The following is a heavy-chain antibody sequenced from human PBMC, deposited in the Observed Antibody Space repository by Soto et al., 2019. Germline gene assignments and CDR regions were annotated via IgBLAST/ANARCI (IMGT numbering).Heavy chain of an antibody. CDR3: AKSIEGGPMDV. CDR1: GYTFSNHW. D-gene: IGHD1-26*01. V-gene: IGHV5-51*01. J-gene: IGHJ6*02. CDR2: IFPRDSDT. Sequence: PGESLKICCQGSGYTFSNHWINWVRLVPGKGLEWMGIIFPRDSDTRYSPSLQGQVIISVDKSTNTAYLQWTRLTASDTAIHYCAKSIEGGPMDVWGQGTTVTVSS.